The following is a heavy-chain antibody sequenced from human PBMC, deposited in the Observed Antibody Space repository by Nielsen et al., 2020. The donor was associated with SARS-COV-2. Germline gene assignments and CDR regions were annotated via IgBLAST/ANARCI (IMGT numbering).Heavy chain of an antibody. CDR3: ARAAGWGWLQAIPPEFDY. CDR2: IYYSGST. D-gene: IGHD5-24*01. CDR1: GGSISSYY. Sequence: SETLSLTCTVSGGSISSYYWSWIRQAPGKGLEWIGYIYYSGSTNYNPSLKSRVTISVDKSKNQFSLKLSSVTAADTAVYYCARAAGWGWLQAIPPEFDYWGQGTLVTVSS. J-gene: IGHJ4*02. V-gene: IGHV4-59*01.